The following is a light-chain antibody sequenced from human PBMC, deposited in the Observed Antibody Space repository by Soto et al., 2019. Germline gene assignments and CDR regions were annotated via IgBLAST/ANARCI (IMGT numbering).Light chain of an antibody. CDR1: NSDIGSNT. Sequence: QSVLTQPPSASGTPGQRVTISCSGSNSDIGSNTVHWYQQLPGTAPKLLIYSNNQRPSGVPDRFSGSNSGTSASLAISGLQSEEEADYYGAVWDDSLDGPVFGGGTKLTVL. CDR2: SNN. J-gene: IGLJ3*02. CDR3: AVWDDSLDGPV. V-gene: IGLV1-44*01.